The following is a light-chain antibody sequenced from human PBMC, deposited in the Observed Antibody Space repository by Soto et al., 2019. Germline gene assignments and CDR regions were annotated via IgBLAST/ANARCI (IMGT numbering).Light chain of an antibody. CDR3: TSYVGNDIWV. Sequence: QSPLTQPPSASGSPGQSVTISYTGTSSDVGAYKYVSWYQQYPGKAPKLMIYEVTKRPSGVPDRFSGSTSGNTASLTVSGLQAEDEADYYCTSYVGNDIWVFGGGTKLTVL. V-gene: IGLV2-8*01. CDR2: EVT. J-gene: IGLJ3*02. CDR1: SSDVGAYKY.